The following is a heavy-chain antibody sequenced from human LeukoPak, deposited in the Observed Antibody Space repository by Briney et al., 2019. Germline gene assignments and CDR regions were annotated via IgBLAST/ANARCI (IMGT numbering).Heavy chain of an antibody. V-gene: IGHV3-23*01. CDR1: GFIFSSYA. CDR2: ISGSGGST. J-gene: IGHJ4*02. Sequence: PGGSLRLSCAASGFIFSSYAMSWVRQAPGKGPEWVSAISGSGGSTYYADSVKGRFTISRDNSKNTLYLQMNSLRAEDTAVYYCARWINVLYYYDSSGYSSGGYYFDYWGQGTPVTVSS. D-gene: IGHD3-22*01. CDR3: ARWINVLYYYDSSGYSSGGYYFDY.